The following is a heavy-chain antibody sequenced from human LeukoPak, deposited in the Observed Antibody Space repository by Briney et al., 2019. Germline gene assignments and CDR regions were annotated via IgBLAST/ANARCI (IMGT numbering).Heavy chain of an antibody. CDR2: INPNSGGT. CDR1: GYTFTGYY. CDR3: ARARPHLGYCTNGVCLGWFDP. Sequence: ASVKVSCKASGYTFTGYYMHWVRQAPGQGLEWMGWINPNSGGTNYAQKFQGRATMTRDTSISTAYMELSRLRSDDTAVYYCARARPHLGYCTNGVCLGWFDPWGQGTLVTVSS. V-gene: IGHV1-2*02. J-gene: IGHJ5*02. D-gene: IGHD2-8*01.